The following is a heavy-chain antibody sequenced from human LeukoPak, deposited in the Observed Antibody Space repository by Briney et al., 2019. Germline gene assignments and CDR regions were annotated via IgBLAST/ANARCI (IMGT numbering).Heavy chain of an antibody. J-gene: IGHJ4*02. Sequence: PGGSLRLSCAASGFTFSSYGMHWVRQAPGKGLEWVAVIWYDGSNKYYADSVKGRFTISRDNSKSTLYLQMNSLRAEDTAVYYCASSSGWSFDDDYWGQGTLVTVSS. CDR1: GFTFSSYG. CDR3: ASSSGWSFDDDY. CDR2: IWYDGSNK. V-gene: IGHV3-33*01. D-gene: IGHD6-19*01.